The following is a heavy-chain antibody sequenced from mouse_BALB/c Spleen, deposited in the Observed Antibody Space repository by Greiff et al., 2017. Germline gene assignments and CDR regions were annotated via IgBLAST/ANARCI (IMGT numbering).Heavy chain of an antibody. V-gene: IGHV14-3*02. CDR1: GFNIKDTY. J-gene: IGHJ3*01. CDR3: ARYDDGYYWFAY. CDR2: IDPANGNT. D-gene: IGHD2-3*01. Sequence: EVKLQESGGDLVKPGASVKLSCTASGFNIKDTYMHWVKQRPEQGLEWIGRIDPANGNTKYDPKFQGKATITADTSSNTAYLQLSSLTSEDTAVYYCARYDDGYYWFAYWGQGTLVTVSA.